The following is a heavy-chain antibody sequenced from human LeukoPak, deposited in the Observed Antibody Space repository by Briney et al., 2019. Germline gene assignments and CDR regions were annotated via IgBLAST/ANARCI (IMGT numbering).Heavy chain of an antibody. CDR1: GYSFSAYG. V-gene: IGHV3-33*01. D-gene: IGHD2-15*01. CDR3: ARDGGIGIDY. Sequence: GGSLTLSCAASGYSFSAYGLHWVRQAPGKGLEGVAVIWYHGNKRDYIDSVKGRFTISKDDSKNMLYLQMNGLRAEDSAIYYCARDGGIGIDYWGQGILVTVSS. CDR2: IWYHGNKR. J-gene: IGHJ4*02.